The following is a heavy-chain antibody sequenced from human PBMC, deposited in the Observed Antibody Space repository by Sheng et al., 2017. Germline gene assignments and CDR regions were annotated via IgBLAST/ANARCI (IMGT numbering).Heavy chain of an antibody. V-gene: IGHV1-69*04. CDR2: IIPILGIA. CDR1: GGTFSSYA. J-gene: IGHJ4*02. D-gene: IGHD4-17*01. Sequence: QVQLVQSGAEVKKPGSSVKVSCKASGGTFSSYAISWVRQAPGQGLEWMGGIIPILGIANYAQKFQGRVTITADKSTSTAYMELSSLRSEDTAVYYCARAVALDYGDYFTLDYWGQGTLVTVSS. CDR3: ARAVALDYGDYFTLDY.